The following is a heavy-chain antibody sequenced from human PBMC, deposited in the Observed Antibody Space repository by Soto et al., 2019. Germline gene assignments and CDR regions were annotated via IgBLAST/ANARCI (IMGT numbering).Heavy chain of an antibody. CDR1: GYTFTSYG. J-gene: IGHJ3*01. CDR3: AGDGGQDSGDYQGMAFDV. Sequence: QVQLVQSGAEVKKPGASVKVSCKASGYTFTSYGISWVRQAPGQGPELMGWISEYNGNTNYAQKRQGRVTITTDTSTSPAYMELRSLKSDDTAVYYCAGDGGQDSGDYQGMAFDVWGQGTMVTASS. CDR2: ISEYNGNT. D-gene: IGHD4-17*01. V-gene: IGHV1-18*01.